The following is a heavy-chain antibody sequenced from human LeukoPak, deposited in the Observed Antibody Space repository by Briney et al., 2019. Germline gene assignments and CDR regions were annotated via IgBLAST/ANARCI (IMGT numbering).Heavy chain of an antibody. CDR3: ARGLYTTSWCDH. CDR2: IKPNSGGT. CDR1: GYTFTSYG. Sequence: GASVKVSCKASGYTFTSYGISWVRQAPGQGLEWMGWIKPNSGGTNYAQKFQGRVTMTRDTSISTAYMELSRLRSDDTALYYCARGLYTTSWCDHWGQGSLVTVSS. V-gene: IGHV1-2*02. D-gene: IGHD6-6*01. J-gene: IGHJ5*02.